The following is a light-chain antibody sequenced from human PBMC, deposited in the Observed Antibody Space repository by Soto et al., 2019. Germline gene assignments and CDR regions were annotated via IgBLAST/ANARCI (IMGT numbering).Light chain of an antibody. CDR1: SSDIGAYDY. J-gene: IGLJ1*01. V-gene: IGLV2-14*01. CDR2: DVT. Sequence: QSALTQPAPVSGSPGQSITISCTGSSSDIGAYDYVSWYQQRPVKAPKLMIFDVTNRPSGVSDRFSGSKSGNTASLTISGLQTEDDADYYCSSYTSSSTPYVFGTGTKLTVL. CDR3: SSYTSSSTPYV.